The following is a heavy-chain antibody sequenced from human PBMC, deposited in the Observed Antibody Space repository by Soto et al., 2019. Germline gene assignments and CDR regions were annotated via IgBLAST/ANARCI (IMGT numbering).Heavy chain of an antibody. V-gene: IGHV4-34*01. J-gene: IGHJ6*02. CDR3: ARVRMTTATFYYYYAMDV. D-gene: IGHD4-17*01. CDR1: GGSSSAYY. Sequence: SETLSLTCAVYGGSSSAYYWSWIRQPPGKGLEWIGEVNHSGSTNYNPSLKSRVTISIDTSKNQFSLKLSSVTAADTAVYYCARVRMTTATFYYYYAMDVWGQGTTVTVSS. CDR2: VNHSGST.